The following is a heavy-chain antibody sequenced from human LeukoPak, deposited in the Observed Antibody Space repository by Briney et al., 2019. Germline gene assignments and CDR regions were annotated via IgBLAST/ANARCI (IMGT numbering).Heavy chain of an antibody. V-gene: IGHV4-38-2*01. J-gene: IGHJ4*02. Sequence: SETLSLTCAVSGYSISSGYYWGWIRQPPGKGLVWIGSMYYSGSTSYNPSLKSRVTISVDTSKNQLSLKLSSVTAADTAVYYCASDRCSSTSCYYGVDYWGQGTLVTGSS. CDR2: MYYSGST. CDR1: GYSISSGYY. D-gene: IGHD2-2*01. CDR3: ASDRCSSTSCYYGVDY.